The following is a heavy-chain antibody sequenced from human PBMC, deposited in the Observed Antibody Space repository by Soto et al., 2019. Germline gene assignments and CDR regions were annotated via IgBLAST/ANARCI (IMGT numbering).Heavy chain of an antibody. CDR2: ISYTGST. Sequence: QVQLQESGPGLVKPSQTLSLICTVSGGSISSGGHYWSWIRQFPGNDLEWIGFISYTGSTYYNPSLQSRVTMSADSPKNQFFLWLSSVTAADTAVYYCASLVEMAAIAWYFDLWGRGTLVTVSS. CDR3: ASLVEMAAIAWYFDL. J-gene: IGHJ2*01. D-gene: IGHD2-21*02. V-gene: IGHV4-31*03. CDR1: GGSISSGGHY.